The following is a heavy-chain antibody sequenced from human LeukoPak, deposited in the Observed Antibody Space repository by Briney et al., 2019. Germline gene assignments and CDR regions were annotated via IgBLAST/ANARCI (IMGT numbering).Heavy chain of an antibody. CDR3: TRLHGGYPFDY. D-gene: IGHD2-15*01. J-gene: IGHJ4*02. CDR2: ISSSSVTI. Sequence: GASLRLSCAASGFTFSRYSMNWVRQAPGQGLEWISYISSSSVTIYYADSVKGRFTISRDNSKNSVYLQMNSLRAEDTAVYYCTRLHGGYPFDYWGQGTLVTVSS. V-gene: IGHV3-48*01. CDR1: GFTFSRYS.